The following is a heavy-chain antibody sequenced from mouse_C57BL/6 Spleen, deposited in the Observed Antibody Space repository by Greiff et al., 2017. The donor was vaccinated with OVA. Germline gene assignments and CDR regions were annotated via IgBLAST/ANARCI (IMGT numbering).Heavy chain of an antibody. V-gene: IGHV5-4*01. D-gene: IGHD2-4*01. CDR1: GFTFSSYA. CDR3: ARESYDYDGYFDY. J-gene: IGHJ2*01. CDR2: ISDGGSYT. Sequence: EVQGVESGGGLVKPGGSLKLSCAASGFTFSSYAMSWVRQTPEKRLEWVATISDGGSYTYYPDNVKGRFTISRDNAKNNLYLQMSHLKSEDTAMYYCARESYDYDGYFDYWGQGTTLTVSS.